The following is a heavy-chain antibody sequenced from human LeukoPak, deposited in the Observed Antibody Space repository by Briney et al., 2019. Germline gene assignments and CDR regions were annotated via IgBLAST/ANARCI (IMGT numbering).Heavy chain of an antibody. CDR3: ARVTYYDFWSGYYNPYYYYMDV. CDR2: IYYSGST. Sequence: SETLSLTCTVSGGSISSYYWSWIRQPPGKGLEWLGYIYYSGSTNYNPSLKRRVTIAVDTSKNQFSLKLSSVTAADTAVYYCARVTYYDFWSGYYNPYYYYMDVWGKGTTGTVSS. V-gene: IGHV4-59*01. D-gene: IGHD3-3*01. J-gene: IGHJ6*03. CDR1: GGSISSYY.